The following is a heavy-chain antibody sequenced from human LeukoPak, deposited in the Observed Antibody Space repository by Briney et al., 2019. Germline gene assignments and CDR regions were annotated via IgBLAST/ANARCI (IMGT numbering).Heavy chain of an antibody. CDR3: ARKGCFDNCYLFDY. D-gene: IGHD1-20*01. CDR1: GYTFSTYG. J-gene: IGHJ4*02. Sequence: GASEKVSCKASGYTFSTYGINWVRQAPGQGLEWMGWINTNNGNTNYAQKFQDRVTMTRDTSTSTAYMELRSLGSDDTAVYYCARKGCFDNCYLFDYWGQGTLVTVSS. CDR2: INTNNGNT. V-gene: IGHV1-18*01.